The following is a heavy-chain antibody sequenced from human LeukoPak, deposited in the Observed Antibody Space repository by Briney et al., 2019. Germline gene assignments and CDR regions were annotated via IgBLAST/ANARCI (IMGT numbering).Heavy chain of an antibody. CDR2: ISSNSSYI. CDR3: ARGRDTAMVYFDY. J-gene: IGHJ4*02. CDR1: GFTFSSYS. D-gene: IGHD5-18*01. V-gene: IGHV3-21*01. Sequence: GGSLRLSCAASGFTFSSYSMNWVRQAPGKGLEWVSSISSNSSYIYYADSVKGRFTISRDNAKNSLYLQMNSLRAEDTAVYYCARGRDTAMVYFDYWGQGTLVTVSS.